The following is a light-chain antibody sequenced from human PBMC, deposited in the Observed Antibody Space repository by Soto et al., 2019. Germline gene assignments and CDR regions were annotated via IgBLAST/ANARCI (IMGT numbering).Light chain of an antibody. CDR2: EVT. Sequence: QSVLTQPPSASGSPGQSVTISCTGTSSDVGGYNYVSWYQQHPGKGPKLMIYEVTKRPSGVPDRFSGSKSGNTASLTVSGLQAEDEADYYCSSYAGSNNLIFGGGTKLTVL. CDR1: SSDVGGYNY. V-gene: IGLV2-8*01. J-gene: IGLJ2*01. CDR3: SSYAGSNNLI.